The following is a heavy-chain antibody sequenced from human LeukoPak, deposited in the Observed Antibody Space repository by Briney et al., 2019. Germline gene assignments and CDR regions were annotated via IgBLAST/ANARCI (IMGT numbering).Heavy chain of an antibody. D-gene: IGHD3-10*01. V-gene: IGHV1-69*04. Sequence: GASVKVSCKASGGTFSSYAISWVRQAPGQGLEWMGRIIPILGIANYAQKFQGRVTITADKSTSTAYMELSSLRSEDTAVYYCAGPPVWFGELLSLGGYYYGMDVWGQGTTVTVSS. CDR3: AGPPVWFGELLSLGGYYYGMDV. CDR1: GGTFSSYA. CDR2: IIPILGIA. J-gene: IGHJ6*02.